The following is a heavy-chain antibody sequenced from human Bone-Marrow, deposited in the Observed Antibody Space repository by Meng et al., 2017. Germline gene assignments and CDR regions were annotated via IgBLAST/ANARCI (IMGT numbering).Heavy chain of an antibody. J-gene: IGHJ6*02. CDR3: ARDLKVLGGYQLMYYYYGMDV. D-gene: IGHD2-2*01. Sequence: SVKVSCKASGGTFSSYAISWVRQAPGQGLEWMGGIIPIFGTANYAQKFQGRVTITADESTSTAYMELSSLRSEDTAVYYCARDLKVLGGYQLMYYYYGMDVWGQGTTVTVSS. V-gene: IGHV1-69*13. CDR2: IIPIFGTA. CDR1: GGTFSSYA.